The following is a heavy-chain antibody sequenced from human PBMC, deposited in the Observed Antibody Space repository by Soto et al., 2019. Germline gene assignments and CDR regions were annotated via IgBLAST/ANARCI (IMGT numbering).Heavy chain of an antibody. D-gene: IGHD3-3*01. Sequence: GGSLRLSCAASGFTFRIYSMHWVRQSPGKGLEWVAVMWYDGTNKYYGESVKGRFTISRDNSENTLYLQMNSLRVEDTAVYYCARDANFGTKGGSFDIWGHGTLVTVSS. CDR2: MWYDGTNK. V-gene: IGHV3-33*01. J-gene: IGHJ3*02. CDR1: GFTFRIYS. CDR3: ARDANFGTKGGSFDI.